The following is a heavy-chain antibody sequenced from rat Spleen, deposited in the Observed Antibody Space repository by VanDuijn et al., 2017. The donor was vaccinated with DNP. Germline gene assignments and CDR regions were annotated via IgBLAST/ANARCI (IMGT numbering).Heavy chain of an antibody. V-gene: IGHV5-29*01. D-gene: IGHD1-7*01. Sequence: EVLLVESDGGLVQPGRSLKLSCAVSGFTFSDYYMAWVRQAPAKGLEWVATISYNGGSPYYRDSVKGRFTISRDNAKSTLYLQMDSLRSEDTATYYCARSGWGGMDYYVMDAWGQGASVTVSS. CDR2: ISYNGGSP. CDR3: ARSGWGGMDYYVMDA. CDR1: GFTFSDYY. J-gene: IGHJ4*01.